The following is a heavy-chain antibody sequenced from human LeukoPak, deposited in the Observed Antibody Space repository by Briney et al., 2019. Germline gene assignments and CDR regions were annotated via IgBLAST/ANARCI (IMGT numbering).Heavy chain of an antibody. CDR1: GFTFDDYA. J-gene: IGHJ4*02. CDR3: ARDPNFTRLDY. CDR2: ISWNSGNT. Sequence: GGSLRLSCAASGFTFDDYAMHWVRQAPGKGLEWVSGISWNSGNTDCADSVKGRFTISRDNAKNSLYLQMNSLRAEDTAVYYCARDPNFTRLDYWGQGTLVTVSS. V-gene: IGHV3-9*01. D-gene: IGHD2-2*01.